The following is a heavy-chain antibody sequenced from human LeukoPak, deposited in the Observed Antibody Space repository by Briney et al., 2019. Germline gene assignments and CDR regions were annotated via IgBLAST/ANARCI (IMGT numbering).Heavy chain of an antibody. CDR1: GFTFSIYG. D-gene: IGHD3-10*01. J-gene: IGHJ5*02. V-gene: IGHV3-33*01. CDR2: IWYDGSKK. CDR3: ARDPMIRGIPVNWFDP. Sequence: GRTLRLSCAPSGFTFSIYGMHWGPQAPGKGRECGAGIWYDGSKKYYIDSVKGRFTISRENSKNTLYLQMNSLRAEATAVYYCARDPMIRGIPVNWFDPWGQGTLVTVSS.